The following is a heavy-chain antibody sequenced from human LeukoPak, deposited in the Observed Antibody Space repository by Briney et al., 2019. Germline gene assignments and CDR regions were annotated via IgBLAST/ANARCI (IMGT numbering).Heavy chain of an antibody. V-gene: IGHV4-34*01. Sequence: SETLSLTCAVYGGSFSGYYWSWIRQPPGKGLEWIGEINHSGSTNCNPSLKSRVTISVDTSKNQFSLKLSSVTAADTAVYYCARQTPAVVPAARDLTCCWYFDLWGRGTLVTVSS. CDR1: GGSFSGYY. D-gene: IGHD2-2*01. CDR3: ARQTPAVVPAARDLTCCWYFDL. CDR2: INHSGST. J-gene: IGHJ2*01.